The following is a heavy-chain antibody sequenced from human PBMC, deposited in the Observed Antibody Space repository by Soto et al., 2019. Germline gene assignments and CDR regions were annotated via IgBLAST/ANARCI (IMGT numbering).Heavy chain of an antibody. V-gene: IGHV1-18*01. CDR3: ATDRLIAVTALLHY. CDR2: ISAYNGKT. Sequence: QVQLVQSGAEVKKPGASVKVSCKTSGYPFTSYGINWVRQAPGQGPEWMGWISAYNGKTSYTQKFQGRVTMTTDTSTSTAYMELRSLRSDDTAVYYCATDRLIAVTALLHYWGQGTLVTVSS. D-gene: IGHD2-21*02. CDR1: GYPFTSYG. J-gene: IGHJ4*02.